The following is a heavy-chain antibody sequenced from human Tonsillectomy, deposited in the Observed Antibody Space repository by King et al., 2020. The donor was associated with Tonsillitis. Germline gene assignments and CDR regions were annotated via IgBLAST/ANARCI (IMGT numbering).Heavy chain of an antibody. CDR1: GFTVSSNY. CDR3: AIALKDYMDV. J-gene: IGHJ6*03. V-gene: IGHV3-53*04. Sequence: VQLVESGGGLVQPGGSLRLSCAASGFTVSSNYMSWVRQAPGKGLEWVSVIYSGGNAYYPDAVKGRVTISRHNSKNTLYLQMNSLRAEDTAVYYCAIALKDYMDVWGKGTTVTVSS. CDR2: IYSGGNA.